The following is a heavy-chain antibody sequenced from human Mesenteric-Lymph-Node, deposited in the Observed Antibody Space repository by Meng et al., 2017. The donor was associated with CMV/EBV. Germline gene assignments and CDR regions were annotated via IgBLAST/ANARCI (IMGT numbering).Heavy chain of an antibody. V-gene: IGHV4-34*01. CDR1: GGSFSGYY. D-gene: IGHD6-19*01. CDR2: INHSGST. J-gene: IGHJ4*02. CDR3: VSPGRDTSGPDY. Sequence: SETLSLTCAVYGGSFSGYYWSWIRQPPGKGLEWIGEINHSGSTNYNPSLKSRVTISVDTSKNQFSLKLSSVTAADTAVYYCVSPGRDTSGPDYWGQGTLVTVSS.